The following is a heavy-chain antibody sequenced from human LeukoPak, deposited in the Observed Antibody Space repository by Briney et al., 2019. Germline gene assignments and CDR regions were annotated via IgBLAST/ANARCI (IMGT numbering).Heavy chain of an antibody. J-gene: IGHJ3*02. D-gene: IGHD3-9*01. Sequence: GASVKVSCKASGYTFTSYDINWVRQATGQGLEWMGWMNPNSGNTGYAQKFQGRVTMTRNTSISTAYMELSSVTAADTAVYYCARQGLRYFDWLSRRRAFDIWGQGTMVTVSS. CDR2: MNPNSGNT. V-gene: IGHV1-8*01. CDR3: ARQGLRYFDWLSRRRAFDI. CDR1: GYTFTSYD.